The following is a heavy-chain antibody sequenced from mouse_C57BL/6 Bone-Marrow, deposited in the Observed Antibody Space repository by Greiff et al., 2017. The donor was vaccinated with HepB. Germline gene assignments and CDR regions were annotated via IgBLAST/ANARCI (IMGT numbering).Heavy chain of an antibody. CDR2: ISSGSSTI. CDR1: GFTFSDYG. D-gene: IGHD2-3*01. Sequence: EVKLVESGGGLVKPGGSLKLSCAASGFTFSDYGMHWVRQAPEKGLEWVAYISSGSSTIYYADTVKGRFTISRDNAKNTLFLQMTSLRSEDTAMYYCARPIYEGYYGFAYWGQGTLVTVSA. CDR3: ARPIYEGYYGFAY. J-gene: IGHJ3*01. V-gene: IGHV5-17*01.